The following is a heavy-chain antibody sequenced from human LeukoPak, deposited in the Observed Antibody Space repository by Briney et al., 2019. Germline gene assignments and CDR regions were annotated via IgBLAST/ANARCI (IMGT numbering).Heavy chain of an antibody. V-gene: IGHV3-66*01. CDR3: ARAPAAAGLFDY. Sequence: PGGSLRFSCAASGFTVSSTYMGWVRQAPGKGLEWVSVMYVRGSTYYADSVKGRFTISRDNSKNTLYLQMNSLRAEDTAVYYCARAPAAAGLFDYWGLGTLVTVSS. CDR2: MYVRGST. D-gene: IGHD6-13*01. CDR1: GFTVSSTY. J-gene: IGHJ4*02.